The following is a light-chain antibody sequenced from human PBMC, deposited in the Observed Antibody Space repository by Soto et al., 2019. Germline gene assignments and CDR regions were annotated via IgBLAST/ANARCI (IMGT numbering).Light chain of an antibody. CDR3: QQYNNWPPLT. V-gene: IGKV3-15*01. Sequence: EIVMTQSPATLSVSPGERATISCRASQSVSTNLAWYQQRPGQAPRLLIYDASTRATGIPARFSGSGSATEFSLTIISLQSEDFAVYFCQQYNNWPPLTFGQGTRVEIK. CDR1: QSVSTN. CDR2: DAS. J-gene: IGKJ1*01.